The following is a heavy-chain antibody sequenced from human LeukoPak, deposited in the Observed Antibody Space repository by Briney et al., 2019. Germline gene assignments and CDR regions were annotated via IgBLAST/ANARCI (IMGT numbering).Heavy chain of an antibody. D-gene: IGHD3-22*01. CDR2: IIPILGIA. Sequence: SVKVSCKASGGTFSSYAISWVRQAPGQGLEWMGRIIPILGIANYAQKFQGRVTITADKSTSTAYMELSSLGSEDTAVYYCARDPNYYDSSGYCDYWGQGTLVTVSS. J-gene: IGHJ4*02. CDR1: GGTFSSYA. V-gene: IGHV1-69*04. CDR3: ARDPNYYDSSGYCDY.